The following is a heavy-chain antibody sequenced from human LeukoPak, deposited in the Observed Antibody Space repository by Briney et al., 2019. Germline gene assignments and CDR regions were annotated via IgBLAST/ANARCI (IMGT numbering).Heavy chain of an antibody. CDR3: ARAPMAITTSAFPDAFDF. D-gene: IGHD5-12*01. V-gene: IGHV4-61*01. Sequence: SETLSLTCTVSGYSISSGHYWSWIRQTPGKGLEWIGCVSYSGGTNYNPSLKRRVSISLDTSKNQFSLKLSSPAAADPAVYYCARAPMAITTSAFPDAFDFWGQGTMVTVSS. J-gene: IGHJ3*01. CDR1: GYSISSGHY. CDR2: VSYSGGT.